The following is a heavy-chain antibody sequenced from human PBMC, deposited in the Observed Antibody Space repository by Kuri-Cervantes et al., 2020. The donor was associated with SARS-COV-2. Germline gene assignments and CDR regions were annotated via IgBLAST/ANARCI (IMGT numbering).Heavy chain of an antibody. V-gene: IGHV4-34*01. CDR1: GGSFSGYY. CDR2: INHSGST. Sequence: SETLSLTCAVYGGSFSGYYWSWTRQPPGKGLEWIGEINHSGSTNYNPSLKSRVTIPVDTSKNQFSLKLSSVAAADTAVYYCARGAVVRGHKYYFDYWGQGTLVTVSS. D-gene: IGHD3-10*01. CDR3: ARGAVVRGHKYYFDY. J-gene: IGHJ4*02.